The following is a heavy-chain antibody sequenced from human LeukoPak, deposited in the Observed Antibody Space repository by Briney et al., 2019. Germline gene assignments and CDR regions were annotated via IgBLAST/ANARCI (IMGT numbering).Heavy chain of an antibody. Sequence: PGGSRRPSCQASGFTSNDYEMNWVRQAPGKGLEWFSYISSAGSDMYYADFVKGRFTVSRDNAKNSLFLQMNSLRAEDTAVYYCARDTPKFSSSADYWGQGTLVTVSS. J-gene: IGHJ4*02. V-gene: IGHV3-48*03. CDR2: ISSAGSDM. CDR3: ARDTPKFSSSADY. D-gene: IGHD6-6*01. CDR1: GFTSNDYE.